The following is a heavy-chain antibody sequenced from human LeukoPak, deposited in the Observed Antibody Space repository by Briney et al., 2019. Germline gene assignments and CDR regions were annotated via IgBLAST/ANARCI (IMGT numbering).Heavy chain of an antibody. CDR3: ASGVPTVVNPGRAHYYDS. J-gene: IGHJ4*02. CDR1: GFTVSDNY. Sequence: GGSLRLSCAASGFTVSDNYMYWVRQAPGKGLEWVSVIYSGGSTYYADSAKDRFTISRHGSRNTLYLQINSLRDDDSAMYYCASGVPTVVNPGRAHYYDSWGQGTLVIVSS. V-gene: IGHV3-53*04. CDR2: IYSGGST. D-gene: IGHD4-23*01.